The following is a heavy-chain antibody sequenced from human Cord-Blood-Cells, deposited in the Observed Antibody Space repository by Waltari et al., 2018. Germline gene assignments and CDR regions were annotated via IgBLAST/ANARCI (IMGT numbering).Heavy chain of an antibody. CDR1: GFTFSSYG. CDR2: IWYDGSNK. CDR3: ARKRGMDV. J-gene: IGHJ6*02. Sequence: QVQLVESGGGVVQPGRSLRLSCAASGFTFSSYGMHWVRQAPGKGLEWVAGIWYDGSNKYYADSVKGRFTISRDNSKNTLYLQMNSLRAEDTAVYYCARKRGMDVWGQGTTVTVSS. V-gene: IGHV3-33*01.